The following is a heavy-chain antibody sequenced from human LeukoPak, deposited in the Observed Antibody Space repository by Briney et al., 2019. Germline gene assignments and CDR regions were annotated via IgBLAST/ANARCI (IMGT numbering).Heavy chain of an antibody. J-gene: IGHJ4*02. CDR1: GGSISSGGYY. D-gene: IGHD2-2*01. CDR2: IYYSGST. Sequence: SETLSLTCTVSGGSISSGGYYWNWIRQHPGKGLEWIGYIYYSGSTYYNPSLKSRVTISVDTSKNQFSLKLSSVTAADTAVYYCARSTRYCSSTSCPYYFDYWGQGTLVTVSS. V-gene: IGHV4-31*03. CDR3: ARSTRYCSSTSCPYYFDY.